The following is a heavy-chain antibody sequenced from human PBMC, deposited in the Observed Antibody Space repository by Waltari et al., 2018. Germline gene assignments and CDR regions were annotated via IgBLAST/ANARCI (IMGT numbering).Heavy chain of an antibody. D-gene: IGHD2-15*01. CDR2: IKQDGSEK. CDR3: ARGSRTCCYPKY. J-gene: IGHJ4*02. CDR1: GFTFSSYW. V-gene: IGHV3-7*01. Sequence: EVQLVESGGGLVQPGGSLRLSCAASGFTFSSYWMSWVPQAPGKGLEWVANIKQDGSEKYYVDSVKGRFTISRDNAKISLYLQMNSLRAEDTAGYYCARGSRTCCYPKYWGQGTLVTVSS.